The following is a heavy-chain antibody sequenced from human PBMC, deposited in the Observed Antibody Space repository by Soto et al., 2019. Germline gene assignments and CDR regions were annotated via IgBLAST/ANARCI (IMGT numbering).Heavy chain of an antibody. D-gene: IGHD3-3*01. Sequence: GESLKISCKGSGYSFTSYWISWVRQMPGKGLEWMGRIDPSDSYTNYSPSFQGHVTISADKSISTAYLQWSSLKASDTAMYYCARTGYDFWSGYYYYYGMDVWGQGTTVTVSS. CDR2: IDPSDSYT. J-gene: IGHJ6*02. CDR1: GYSFTSYW. CDR3: ARTGYDFWSGYYYYYGMDV. V-gene: IGHV5-10-1*01.